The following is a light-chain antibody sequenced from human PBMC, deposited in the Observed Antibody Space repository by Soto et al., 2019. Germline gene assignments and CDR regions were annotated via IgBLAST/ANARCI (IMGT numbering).Light chain of an antibody. V-gene: IGKV3-11*01. J-gene: IGKJ2*01. CDR2: DAS. CDR3: QQRSNWPRT. CDR1: QSVSNN. Sequence: EIVLTPSPATLFFSSGEKTTPPSRASQSVSNNLGWYQQKPGQAPRLHIYDASNRATDIPARFSGSGSGTDFTLTINSLEPEDFAVYYCQQRSNWPRTFGQGTKVDIK.